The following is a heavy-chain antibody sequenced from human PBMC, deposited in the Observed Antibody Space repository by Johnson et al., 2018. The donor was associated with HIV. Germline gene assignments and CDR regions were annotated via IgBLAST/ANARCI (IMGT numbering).Heavy chain of an antibody. V-gene: IGHV3-64*01. D-gene: IGHD6-19*01. CDR2: ISSNGGST. CDR3: ARVRQWLVQGAFDI. J-gene: IGHJ3*02. CDR1: GFTVSSNY. Sequence: VQLVESGGGLVQPGGSLRLSCAASGFTVSSNYMSWVRQAPGKGLEYVSAISSNGGSTYYANSVKGRFTISRDNSKNTLYFQMGSLRAEDMAVYYCARVRQWLVQGAFDIWGQGTMVTVSS.